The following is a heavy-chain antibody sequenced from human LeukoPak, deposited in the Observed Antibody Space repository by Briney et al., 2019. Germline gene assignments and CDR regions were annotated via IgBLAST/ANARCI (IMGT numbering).Heavy chain of an antibody. CDR3: ARDRGSGGTDY. Sequence: PGGSLRLSCAASGFTFDDYGMSWVRQAPGKGLEGVSVIYSGGSTYYADSVKGRFTISRDNSKNTLYLQVNSLRAEDTAVYCCARDRGSGGTDYWGQGTLVTVSS. D-gene: IGHD3-10*01. V-gene: IGHV3-53*01. CDR1: GFTFDDYG. CDR2: IYSGGST. J-gene: IGHJ4*02.